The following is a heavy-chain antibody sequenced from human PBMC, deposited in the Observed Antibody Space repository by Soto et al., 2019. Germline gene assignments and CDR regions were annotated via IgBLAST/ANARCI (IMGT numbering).Heavy chain of an antibody. CDR1: GYIFTKYY. Sequence: QVQLVQSGDEVREPGASVKVSCKASGYIFTKYYIAWVRQAPGQGLEWMGMINGYNGKANYGQDFRGRVIMTTDTSTTTAYMDLRSLTSDDTGVYYCARGDGFFGAGGVDWGQGTLVTVSS. J-gene: IGHJ4*02. CDR3: ARGDGFFGAGGVD. V-gene: IGHV1-18*01. D-gene: IGHD3-16*01. CDR2: INGYNGKA.